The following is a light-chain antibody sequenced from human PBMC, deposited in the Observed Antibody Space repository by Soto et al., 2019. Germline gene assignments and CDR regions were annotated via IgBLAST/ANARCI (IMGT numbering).Light chain of an antibody. V-gene: IGLV1-44*01. CDR2: DNS. CDR3: AAWDDSLNGHVV. J-gene: IGLJ2*01. Sequence: QSVLTQPPSASGTPGQRVTIYCSGSSSNIGGNTVSWYQQLPGTAPKLLIYDNSRRPSGVPDRFSGSKSGTSASLAISGLQSEDEADYYCAAWDDSLNGHVVFGGGTKLTVL. CDR1: SSNIGGNT.